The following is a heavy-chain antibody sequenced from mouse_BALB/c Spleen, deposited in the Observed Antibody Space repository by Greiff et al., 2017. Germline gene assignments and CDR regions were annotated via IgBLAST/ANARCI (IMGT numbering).Heavy chain of an antibody. J-gene: IGHJ4*01. Sequence: VNVVESGPGLVAPSQSLSITCTVSGFSLTSYGVHWVRQPPGKGLEWLGVIWAGGSTNYNSALMSRLSISKDNSKSQVFLKMNSLQTDDTAMYYCARDHSMPYYYAMDYWGQGTSVTVSS. CDR2: IWAGGST. V-gene: IGHV2-9*02. CDR3: ARDHSMPYYYAMDY. D-gene: IGHD2-3*01. CDR1: GFSLTSYG.